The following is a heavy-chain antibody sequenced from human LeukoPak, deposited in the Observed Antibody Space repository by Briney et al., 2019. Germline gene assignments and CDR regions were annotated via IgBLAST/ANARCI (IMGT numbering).Heavy chain of an antibody. CDR1: GFTFGDYA. CDR2: INHSGST. Sequence: PGGSLRLSCTPSGFTFGDYALIWIHQPPAKGLDWIGEINHSGSTNYNPTLKSRVTISVDTSKNQFSLKRSSVTAADTAVYYCARRLLVGAMRSRFDPWGQGTLVTVSS. J-gene: IGHJ5*02. CDR3: ARRLLVGAMRSRFDP. V-gene: IGHV4-34*01. D-gene: IGHD1-26*01.